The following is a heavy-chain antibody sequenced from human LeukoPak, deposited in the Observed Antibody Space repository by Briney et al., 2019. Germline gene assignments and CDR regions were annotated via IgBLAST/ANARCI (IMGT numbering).Heavy chain of an antibody. V-gene: IGHV3-30*18. CDR1: GFSFSNYG. J-gene: IGHJ6*02. CDR3: AKDLGSFCRSTSCYVYGMDV. CDR2: ITYDGLTK. D-gene: IGHD2-2*01. Sequence: GGSLRLSCAASGFSFSNYGMHWVRQAPGKGLEWVAVITYDGLTKYYADSVKGRFTISRDSSENRLHLQMSSLRTEDTAVYYCAKDLGSFCRSTSCYVYGMDVWGQGTTVTVSS.